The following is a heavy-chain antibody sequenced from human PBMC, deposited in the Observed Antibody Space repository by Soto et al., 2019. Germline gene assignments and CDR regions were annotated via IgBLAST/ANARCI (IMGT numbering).Heavy chain of an antibody. V-gene: IGHV4-59*12. CDR2: IFHRVST. CDR1: GASINTYY. Sequence: PXATLSLSFNVSGASINTYYVSWIRQPPQKGLEWIGYIFHRVSTTYNPSLKSRVTISIDASKKYFSLRLNSVTAADTAVYYCARVRNSRDIDYWGQGIRVTVSS. CDR3: ARVRNSRDIDY. J-gene: IGHJ4*02. D-gene: IGHD3-22*01.